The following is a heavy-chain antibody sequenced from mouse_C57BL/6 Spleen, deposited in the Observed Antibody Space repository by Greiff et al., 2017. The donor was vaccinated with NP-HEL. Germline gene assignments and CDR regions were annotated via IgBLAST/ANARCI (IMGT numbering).Heavy chain of an antibody. Sequence: QVQLKESGAELARPGASVKLSCKASGYTFTSYGISWVKQRTGQGLEWIGEIYPRSGNTYYNEKFKGKATLTADKSSSTAYMELRSLTSEDSAVYFCARQRGLYYYAMDYWGQGTSVTVSS. J-gene: IGHJ4*01. CDR2: IYPRSGNT. V-gene: IGHV1-81*01. CDR1: GYTFTSYG. CDR3: ARQRGLYYYAMDY.